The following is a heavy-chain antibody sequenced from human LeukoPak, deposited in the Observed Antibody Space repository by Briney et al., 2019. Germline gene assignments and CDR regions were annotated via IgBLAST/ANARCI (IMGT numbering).Heavy chain of an antibody. Sequence: GGCLRLSCAGSGFTVSSYAMRWVRQAPGRGVEWVSGISGSGGRTYYAASLKGRCTISRDNSKNTLYLQMNRLSAEDTAVYYCAKADIITMLRGVTLDAFDIWGEGTTGTVSS. CDR2: ISGSGGRT. V-gene: IGHV3-23*01. CDR3: AKADIITMLRGVTLDAFDI. J-gene: IGHJ3*02. D-gene: IGHD3-10*01. CDR1: GFTVSSYA.